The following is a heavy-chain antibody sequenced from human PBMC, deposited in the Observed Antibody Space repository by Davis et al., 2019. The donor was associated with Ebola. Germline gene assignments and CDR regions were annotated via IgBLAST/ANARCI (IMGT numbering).Heavy chain of an antibody. J-gene: IGHJ5*02. Sequence: MPSETLSLTCTVSGGSISSSSYYWGWIRQPPGKGLEWIGSIYYSGSTNYNPSLKSRVTISVDTSKNQFSLKLSSVTAADTAVYYCARLEAARVGWFDPWGQGTLVTVSS. CDR2: IYYSGST. V-gene: IGHV4-39*07. D-gene: IGHD6-6*01. CDR3: ARLEAARVGWFDP. CDR1: GGSISSSSYY.